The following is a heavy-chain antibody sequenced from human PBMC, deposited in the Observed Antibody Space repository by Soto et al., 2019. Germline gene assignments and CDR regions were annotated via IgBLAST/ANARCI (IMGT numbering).Heavy chain of an antibody. J-gene: IGHJ3*02. CDR1: GFTFSSYA. CDR3: AKGLRWLLDAFDI. CDR2: ISGSGGST. D-gene: IGHD4-17*01. Sequence: GGSLRLSCAASGFTFSSYAMSWVRQAPGKGLEWVTAISGSGGSTYYADSVKGRFTISRDNSKNTLYLQMNSLRAEDTAVYYCAKGLRWLLDAFDIWGQGTMVTVSS. V-gene: IGHV3-23*01.